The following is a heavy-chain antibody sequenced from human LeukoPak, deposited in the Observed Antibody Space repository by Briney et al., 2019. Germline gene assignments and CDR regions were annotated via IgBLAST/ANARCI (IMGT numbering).Heavy chain of an antibody. CDR1: GGSISSSSYY. V-gene: IGHV4-39*01. D-gene: IGHD2-15*01. J-gene: IGHJ4*02. CDR3: ARVVAAYFDY. Sequence: PSETLCLTCTVSGGSISSSSYYWGWIRQPPGKGLEWIGSIYYSGSTYYNPSLKSRVTISVDTSKNQFSLKLSSVTAADTAVYYCARVVAAYFDYWGQGTLVTVSS. CDR2: IYYSGST.